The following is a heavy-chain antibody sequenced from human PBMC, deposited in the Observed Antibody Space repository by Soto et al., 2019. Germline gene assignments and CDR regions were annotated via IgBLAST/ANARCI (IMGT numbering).Heavy chain of an antibody. D-gene: IGHD2-21*01. Sequence: QVQLVESGGGVVQPGRSLRVSCAASGFTFSDYGIYWVRQAPGKGLEWVALISYDGNNREYGDSVKGRFTISRDNSKNTLYLQMNSLRVEDTSVYYCTFGDKWFDYWGQGTLVTVSS. CDR1: GFTFSDYG. CDR3: TFGDKWFDY. V-gene: IGHV3-30*03. CDR2: ISYDGNNR. J-gene: IGHJ4*02.